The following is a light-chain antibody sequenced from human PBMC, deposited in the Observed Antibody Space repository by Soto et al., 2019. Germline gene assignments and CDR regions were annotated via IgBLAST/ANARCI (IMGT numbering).Light chain of an antibody. V-gene: IGKV3-20*01. J-gene: IGKJ5*01. CDR2: SAS. Sequence: IVLTQSPGTLSLSPGERVTLSCRASQSLSGNYLAWYQQKPGQAPRFLIYSASNRAAGIPDRFSGGGSGTDFALTINSLEPEDFAVYYCQQYGTSQITFGQGTRLEIK. CDR3: QQYGTSQIT. CDR1: QSLSGNY.